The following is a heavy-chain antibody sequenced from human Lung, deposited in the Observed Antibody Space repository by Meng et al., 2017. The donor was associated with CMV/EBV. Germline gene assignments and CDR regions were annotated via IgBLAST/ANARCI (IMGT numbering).Heavy chain of an antibody. J-gene: IGHJ4*02. CDR2: MYHSGST. CDR1: GGSITNW. D-gene: IGHD4-17*01. CDR3: ATRGYHYVDHY. Sequence: QVQLQESCPGLVKPSGTLSLTCAVSGGSITNWWSWVRQPPGKGLEWIGEMYHSGSTNYNPSLKSRVTMSIDKSKNQFFLNLNSVTAADTAMYYCATRGYHYVDHYWGQGTLVTVSS. V-gene: IGHV4-4*02.